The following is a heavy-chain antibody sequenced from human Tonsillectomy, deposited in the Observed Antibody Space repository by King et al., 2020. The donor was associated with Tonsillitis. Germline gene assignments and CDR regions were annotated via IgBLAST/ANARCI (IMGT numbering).Heavy chain of an antibody. CDR1: GFTFSTYN. J-gene: IGHJ2*01. CDR3: ARASGYSYAHMGWYFDL. V-gene: IGHV3-48*01. Sequence: VQLVESGGGLVQPGGSLRLSCAASGFTFSTYNMNWVRQVPGKGLDWVSYISISSGTIYYADSVKGRFTISRDNAKNSLYLQMNSLRAEDTAVYYCARASGYSYAHMGWYFDLWGRGTLVTVSS. CDR2: ISISSGTI. D-gene: IGHD5-18*01.